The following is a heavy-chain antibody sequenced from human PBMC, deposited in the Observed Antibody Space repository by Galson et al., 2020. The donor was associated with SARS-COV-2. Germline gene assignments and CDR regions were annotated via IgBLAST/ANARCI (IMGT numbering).Heavy chain of an antibody. CDR3: ARDRVTYCGGDCYSTPNLYWYFDL. D-gene: IGHD2-21*02. Sequence: SETLSLTCTVSGGSISSGSYYWSWIRQPAGKGLEWIGRIYTSGSTNYNPSLKSRVTISVDTSKNQFSLKLSSVTAADTAVYYCARDRVTYCGGDCYSTPNLYWYFDLWGRGTLVTVSS. V-gene: IGHV4-61*02. CDR2: IYTSGST. J-gene: IGHJ2*01. CDR1: GGSISSGSYY.